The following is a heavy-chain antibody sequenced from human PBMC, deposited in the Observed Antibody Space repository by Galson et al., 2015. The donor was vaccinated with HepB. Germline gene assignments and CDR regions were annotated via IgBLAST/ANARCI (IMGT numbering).Heavy chain of an antibody. D-gene: IGHD6-19*01. CDR2: ISAGNGNT. CDR3: ARVQGIAVAGRSGPYFDY. J-gene: IGHJ4*02. Sequence: SVKVSCKASGYTFTSYAMHWVRQAPGQRLEWMGWISAGNGNTNYAQKLQGRVTMTTDTSTSTAYMELRSLRSDDTAVYYCARVQGIAVAGRSGPYFDYWGQGTLVTVSS. V-gene: IGHV1-3*01. CDR1: GYTFTSYA.